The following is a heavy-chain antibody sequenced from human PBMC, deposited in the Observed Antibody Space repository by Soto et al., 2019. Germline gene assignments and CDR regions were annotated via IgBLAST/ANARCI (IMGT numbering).Heavy chain of an antibody. J-gene: IGHJ6*02. D-gene: IGHD3-22*01. CDR1: GVSISSGGYY. CDR3: AREAYYDSSGYRYYYGMDF. Sequence: SETLSLTCTVSGVSISSGGYYWSWIRQRPGKGLEWIGYIFYSGSTDYNPSLKSRVTISVDTSENQFSLTLSSVTAADTAVYYCAREAYYDSSGYRYYYGMDFWGQGTTVTVS. CDR2: IFYSGST. V-gene: IGHV4-31*03.